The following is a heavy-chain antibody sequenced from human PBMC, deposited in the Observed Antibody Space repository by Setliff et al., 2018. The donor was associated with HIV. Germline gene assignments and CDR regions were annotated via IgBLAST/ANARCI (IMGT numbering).Heavy chain of an antibody. J-gene: IGHJ5*02. CDR1: GYTFINYA. Sequence: ASVKVSCKASGYTFINYAIHWVRQAPGHRLEWMGWINSDKGNTKYSQKFQGRITITRDTSASTAYIEVSSLKSEDTAVYYCARWVIRGYNYGLGGEFDPWGQGTLVTVSS. CDR2: INSDKGNT. CDR3: ARWVIRGYNYGLGGEFDP. D-gene: IGHD5-18*01. V-gene: IGHV1-3*01.